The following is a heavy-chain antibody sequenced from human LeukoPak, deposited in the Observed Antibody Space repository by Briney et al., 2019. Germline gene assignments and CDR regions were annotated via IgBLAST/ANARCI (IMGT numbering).Heavy chain of an antibody. D-gene: IGHD5-24*01. Sequence: GGSLRLSCAASGFTFSSYVMHWVRQPAGEGLQWVSGIGTGGDTYYAGSVKGRFTISRENAKNSLYLQMNSLRGDDTAVYFCARGSNLGFEPWGQGTLVTVSS. CDR2: IGTGGDT. V-gene: IGHV3-13*04. J-gene: IGHJ5*02. CDR3: ARGSNLGFEP. CDR1: GFTFSSYV.